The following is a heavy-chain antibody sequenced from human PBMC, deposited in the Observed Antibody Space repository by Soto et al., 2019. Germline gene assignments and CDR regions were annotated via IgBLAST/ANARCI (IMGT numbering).Heavy chain of an antibody. CDR3: ARGVGRSSWTSFDY. V-gene: IGHV4-4*07. J-gene: IGHJ4*02. D-gene: IGHD6-13*01. CDR2: IYISENT. CDR1: GGSISSEC. Sequence: XETLSLTCTVAGGSISSECWSWIRQPAGKGLEWIGRIYISENTHYNPSLRSRVSMSLDTSKNQLSLNLSSVTAADTAVYYCARGVGRSSWTSFDYWGQGALVTVSS.